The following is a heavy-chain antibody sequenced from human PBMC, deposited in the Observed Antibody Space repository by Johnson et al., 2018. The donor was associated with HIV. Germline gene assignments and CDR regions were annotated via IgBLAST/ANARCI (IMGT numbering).Heavy chain of an antibody. D-gene: IGHD3-16*02. CDR1: GFTISGNW. J-gene: IGHJ3*02. CDR2: IKKDGSAK. Sequence: MLLVESGGGLVQPGGSLRLSCEASGFTISGNWMNWVHQAPGKGLEWVASIKKDGSAKYYVDSVKGRFTISSDKAKNTLHLQMNSLRAEDTAVYYCAREWGMITFGGVIPSNALDIWGQGTMVTVSS. V-gene: IGHV3-7*01. CDR3: AREWGMITFGGVIPSNALDI.